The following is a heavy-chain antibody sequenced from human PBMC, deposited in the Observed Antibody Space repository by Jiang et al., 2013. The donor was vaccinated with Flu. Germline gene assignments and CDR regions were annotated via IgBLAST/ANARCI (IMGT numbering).Heavy chain of an antibody. J-gene: IGHJ6*02. Sequence: GPGLVKPSETLSLTCTVSGGSISSYYWNWIRQPPEKGLEWIGYIHYSGSTNYNPSLKSRVIISGDTSKNQFSLKLSSVTAADTAVYYCARGFESSGNSYVGAYGMDVWGQGTTVTVSS. CDR2: IHYSGST. D-gene: IGHD3-22*01. CDR1: GGSISSYY. V-gene: IGHV4-59*01. CDR3: ARGFESSGNSYVGAYGMDV.